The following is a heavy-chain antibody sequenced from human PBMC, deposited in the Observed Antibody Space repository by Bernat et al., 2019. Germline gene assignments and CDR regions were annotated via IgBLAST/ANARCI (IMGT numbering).Heavy chain of an antibody. D-gene: IGHD2-15*01. CDR2: ISSSGSTI. CDR3: AAGYCSGGSCYSRAY. J-gene: IGHJ4*02. CDR1: GFTFSSYE. Sequence: EVQLVESGGGLVQPGGSLRLSCAASGFTFSSYEMNWVRQAPGKGLEWVSYISSSGSTIYYADSVKGRLTISRDNAKNSLYLQMNSLRAEDTAVYYCAAGYCSGGSCYSRAYWGQGTLVTVSS. V-gene: IGHV3-48*03.